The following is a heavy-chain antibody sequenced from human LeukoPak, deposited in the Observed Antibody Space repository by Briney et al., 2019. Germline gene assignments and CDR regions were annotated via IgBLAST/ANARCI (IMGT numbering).Heavy chain of an antibody. D-gene: IGHD6-19*01. Sequence: PGGSLRLSCAASGFTFSDYYMSGIRQAPGKGLEWVSYISSSSSYTNYADSLKGRFTISRDNAKNSLYLQMNSLRAEDTAVYYCASSLRSSGWSNYFDHWGQGTLVTVSS. CDR1: GFTFSDYY. CDR2: ISSSSSYT. V-gene: IGHV3-11*06. J-gene: IGHJ4*02. CDR3: ASSLRSSGWSNYFDH.